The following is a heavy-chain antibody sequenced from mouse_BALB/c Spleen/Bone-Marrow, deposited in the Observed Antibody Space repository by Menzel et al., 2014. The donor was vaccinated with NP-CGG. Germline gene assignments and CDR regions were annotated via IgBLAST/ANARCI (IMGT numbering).Heavy chain of an antibody. CDR1: GITFSSFG. CDR2: ISSGSSTI. CDR3: ARDDGYAMDY. V-gene: IGHV5-17*02. Sequence: EVQLVEPGGGLVQPGGPRKLSCAASGITFSSFGMHWVRQAPEKGLEWVAYISSGSSTIYYADTVKGRFTISRDNPKNTLFLQMTSLRSEDTAMYYCARDDGYAMDYWGQGTSVTVSS. D-gene: IGHD2-12*01. J-gene: IGHJ4*01.